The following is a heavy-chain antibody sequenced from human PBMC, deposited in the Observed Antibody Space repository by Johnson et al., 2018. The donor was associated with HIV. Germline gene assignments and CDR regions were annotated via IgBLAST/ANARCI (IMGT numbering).Heavy chain of an antibody. J-gene: IGHJ3*02. Sequence: VQLVESGGGEVRPGGSLRLACVASGFIFDDYGLTWVRQAPGKGLEWVSGISWNGGDTGYADSVRGRFTISRDNAKNSVVLQMNNLGAEATAIYYCAGDPGYSAFGNWGQGTVVTGSS. D-gene: IGHD1-1*01. V-gene: IGHV3-20*04. CDR2: ISWNGGDT. CDR3: AGDPGYSAFGN. CDR1: GFIFDDYG.